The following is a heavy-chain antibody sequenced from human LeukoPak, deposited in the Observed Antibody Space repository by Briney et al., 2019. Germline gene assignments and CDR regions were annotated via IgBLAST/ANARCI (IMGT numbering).Heavy chain of an antibody. CDR3: ARDLLHYYYYGMDV. CDR2: IKQEGSEK. J-gene: IGHJ6*02. D-gene: IGHD2-21*01. V-gene: IGHV3-7*01. Sequence: GGSLRLSSAASGFTFSSYAMSWVRQAPGKGLEWVANIKQEGSEKYYVESVKGRFTISRENAKNSLYLQMNSLRAEDTAVYYCARDLLHYYYYGMDVWGQGTTVTVSS. CDR1: GFTFSSYA.